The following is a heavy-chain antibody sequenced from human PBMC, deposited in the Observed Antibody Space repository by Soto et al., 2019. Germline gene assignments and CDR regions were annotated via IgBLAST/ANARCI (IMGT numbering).Heavy chain of an antibody. CDR1: GGSISSGDYY. V-gene: IGHV4-30-4*01. J-gene: IGHJ4*02. CDR3: ARVLHCSSTSCYYFDY. D-gene: IGHD2-2*01. Sequence: PSETLSLTCTVSGGSISSGDYYWSWIRQPPGKGLEWIGYIYYSGSTYYNPSLKSRVTISVDTSKNQFSLKLSSVTAADTAVYYCARVLHCSSTSCYYFDYWGQGTLVTVSS. CDR2: IYYSGST.